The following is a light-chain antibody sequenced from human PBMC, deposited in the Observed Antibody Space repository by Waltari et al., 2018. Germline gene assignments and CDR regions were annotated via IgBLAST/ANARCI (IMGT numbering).Light chain of an antibody. CDR1: QGISNY. CDR3: QKYNSAEKTWT. CDR2: AAS. V-gene: IGKV1-27*01. J-gene: IGKJ1*01. Sequence: TQSPSSLSASVGDRVTITCRASQGISNYLAWYQQKPGKVPKLLIYAASTLQSGVPSRFSGSGSGTDFTLTISSLQPEDVATYYCQKYNSAEKTWTFGQGTKVEIK.